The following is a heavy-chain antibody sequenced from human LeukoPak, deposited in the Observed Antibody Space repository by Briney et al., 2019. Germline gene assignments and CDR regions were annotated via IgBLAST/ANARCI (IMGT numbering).Heavy chain of an antibody. V-gene: IGHV4-39*01. D-gene: IGHD6-13*01. Sequence: SETLSLTCTVSGGSISSSSHYWGWIRQPPGKGLEWIGSIYYSGRTYYNPSLKSRVTISVDTSKNQFSLKLSSVTAADTAVYYCARLIAAAGTPDWFDPWGQGTLVTVSS. CDR2: IYYSGRT. CDR3: ARLIAAAGTPDWFDP. CDR1: GGSISSSSHY. J-gene: IGHJ5*02.